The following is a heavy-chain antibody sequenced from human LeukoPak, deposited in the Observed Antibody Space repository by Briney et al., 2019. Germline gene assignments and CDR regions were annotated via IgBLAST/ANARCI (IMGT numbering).Heavy chain of an antibody. CDR1: GGSISSSNW. CDR2: IYHSGST. D-gene: IGHD1-26*01. V-gene: IGHV4-4*02. J-gene: IGHJ4*02. Sequence: SGTLSLTCAVSGGSISSSNWWSSVRQPPGKGLEWIGEIYHSGSTNYNPSLKSRVTISVDKSKNQFSLKLSSVTAADTAVYYCARQLYSGSYWLDYWGQGTLVTVSS. CDR3: ARQLYSGSYWLDY.